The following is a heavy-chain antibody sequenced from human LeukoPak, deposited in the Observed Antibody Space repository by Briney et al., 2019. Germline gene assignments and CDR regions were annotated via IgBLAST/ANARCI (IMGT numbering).Heavy chain of an antibody. J-gene: IGHJ4*02. D-gene: IGHD2-15*01. CDR3: ARAIYCSGGRCYFDY. CDR1: GYSFTSYW. Sequence: GESLKISCEGSGYSFTSYWIGWVRQMPGKGLEWMGIIYPGDSDTRYSPSFQGQVTISADKSISTAYLQWSSLKASDTAMYYCARAIYCSGGRCYFDYWGQGTLVTVSS. CDR2: IYPGDSDT. V-gene: IGHV5-51*01.